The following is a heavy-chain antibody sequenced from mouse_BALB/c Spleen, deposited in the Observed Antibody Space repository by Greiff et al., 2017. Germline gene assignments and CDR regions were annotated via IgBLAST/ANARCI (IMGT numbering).Heavy chain of an antibody. V-gene: IGHV3-2*02. CDR3: ARKRALWLPFDY. J-gene: IGHJ2*01. Sequence: EVKLQESGPGLVKPSQSLSLTCTVTGYSITSDYAWNWIRQFPGNKLEWMGYISYSGSTSYNPSLKSRISITRDTSKNQFFLQLNSVTTEDTATYYCARKRALWLPFDYWGQGTTLTVSS. CDR1: GYSITSDYA. D-gene: IGHD2-2*01. CDR2: ISYSGST.